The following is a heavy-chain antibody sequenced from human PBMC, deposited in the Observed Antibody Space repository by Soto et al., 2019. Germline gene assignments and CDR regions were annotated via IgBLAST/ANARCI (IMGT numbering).Heavy chain of an antibody. CDR3: ARNMGRRTQGYYNGMDV. V-gene: IGHV3-11*05. J-gene: IGHJ6*02. CDR2: ISSGSSYT. CDR1: GFTFSDHY. Sequence: QVQLVESGGGLVKPGGSLRLSCAVSGFTFSDHYMSWIRQAPGKGLEWISYISSGSSYTNYADSVKGRFTISRDNADNSLYLQMRSLGADDTAVYYCARNMGRRTQGYYNGMDVWGQGTTVTVSS. D-gene: IGHD1-26*01.